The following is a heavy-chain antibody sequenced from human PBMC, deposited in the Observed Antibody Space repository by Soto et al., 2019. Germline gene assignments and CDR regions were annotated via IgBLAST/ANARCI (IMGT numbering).Heavy chain of an antibody. V-gene: IGHV1-69*01. J-gene: IGHJ3*02. CDR2: IIPILGSP. Sequence: QVQLVQSGAEVKKSGASVRVSWKIFGGSFRRYAITWVRQAPGQGLEWMGGIIPILGSPNYAQKFQDRVTITADESTSTTYMDLRSLRSEDAAVYYCASRDRVDAFDIWGQGTVVTVSS. CDR3: ASRDRVDAFDI. CDR1: GGSFRRYA.